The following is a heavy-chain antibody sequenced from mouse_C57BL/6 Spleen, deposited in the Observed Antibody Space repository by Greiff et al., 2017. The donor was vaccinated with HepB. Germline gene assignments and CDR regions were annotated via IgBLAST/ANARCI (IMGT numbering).Heavy chain of an antibody. CDR1: GYAFSSYW. Sequence: VQLQQSGAELVKPGASVKISCKASGYAFSSYWMNWVKQRPGKGLEWIGQLYPGDGDTNYNGKFKGKATLTADKSSSTAYMQLSSLTSEDSAVYFCARVQAILYAMDYWGQGTSVTVSS. CDR2: LYPGDGDT. CDR3: ARVQAILYAMDY. V-gene: IGHV1-80*01. D-gene: IGHD3-2*02. J-gene: IGHJ4*01.